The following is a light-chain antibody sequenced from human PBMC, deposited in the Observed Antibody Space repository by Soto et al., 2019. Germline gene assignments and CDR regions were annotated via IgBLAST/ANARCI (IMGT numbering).Light chain of an antibody. CDR1: QSVSSNY. V-gene: IGKV3-20*01. CDR3: QGCNIAPSWT. CDR2: GAS. J-gene: IGKJ1*01. Sequence: DIVLTQSPGTLSLSPGERATLSCRASQSVSSNYLAWYQQKPGQAPRLLIFGASSRATGIPDRFGGSGSGTDFTLTISRLEPEHVATYYCQGCNIAPSWTFGQGTRVEIK.